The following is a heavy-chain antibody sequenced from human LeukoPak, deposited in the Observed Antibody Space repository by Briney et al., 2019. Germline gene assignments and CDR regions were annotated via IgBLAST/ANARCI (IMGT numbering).Heavy chain of an antibody. V-gene: IGHV4-59*08. D-gene: IGHD1-1*01. J-gene: IGHJ3*02. CDR1: GGSISSYY. CDR2: IYHSGST. Sequence: PSETLSLTCTVSGGSISSYYWSWIRQPPGKGLEWIGSIYHSGSTYYNPSLKSRVTISVDTSKNQFSLKLSSVTAADTAVYYCARVTNWAFDIWGQGTMVTVSS. CDR3: ARVTNWAFDI.